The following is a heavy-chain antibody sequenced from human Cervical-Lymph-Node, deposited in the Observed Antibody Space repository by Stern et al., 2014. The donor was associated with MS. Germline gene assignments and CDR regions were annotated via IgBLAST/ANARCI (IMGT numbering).Heavy chain of an antibody. V-gene: IGHV3-15*01. CDR2: VKSKTDGGTT. CDR3: TRLNYYDSSGYSYYYYGMDV. Sequence: EVQLVESGRGFVKPGGSLRLSCAASGFTFSNAWMSWVRPAPGEGLAWVGRVKSKTDGGTTDYAAPVKGRFTISRDDSKNTLYLQMNSLKTEDTAVYYCTRLNYYDSSGYSYYYYGMDVWGQGTTVTVSS. CDR1: GFTFSNAW. J-gene: IGHJ6*02. D-gene: IGHD3-22*01.